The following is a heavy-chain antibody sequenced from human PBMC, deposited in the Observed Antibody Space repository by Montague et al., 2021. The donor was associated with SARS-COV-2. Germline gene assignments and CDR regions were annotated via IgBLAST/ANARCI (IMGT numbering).Heavy chain of an antibody. CDR1: GGSISSGGYY. Sequence: TLSLTCTVSGGSISSGGYYWSWIRQHPGKGLEWIGYIYYSGSTYYXPSLKSRVTISVDTSKNQFSLKLSSVTAADTAVYYCARDRGYFDCLFHSDHYYYGMDVWGQGTTVTVSS. J-gene: IGHJ6*02. CDR2: IYYSGST. V-gene: IGHV4-31*03. D-gene: IGHD3-9*01. CDR3: ARDRGYFDCLFHSDHYYYGMDV.